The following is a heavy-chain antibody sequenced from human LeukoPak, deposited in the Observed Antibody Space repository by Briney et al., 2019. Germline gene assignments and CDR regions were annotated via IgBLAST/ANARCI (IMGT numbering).Heavy chain of an antibody. V-gene: IGHV4-34*01. CDR3: ARGRGYVLF. CDR1: GGSFSGYY. D-gene: IGHD3-22*01. CDR2: INHSGST. Sequence: PSETLSLTCAVYGGSFSGYYWSWIRQPPGKGLEWIGEINHSGSTNYNPSLKSRVTISVDTSKNQFSLKLSSVTAADTAVYYCARGRGYVLFWGQGTLVTVSS. J-gene: IGHJ4*02.